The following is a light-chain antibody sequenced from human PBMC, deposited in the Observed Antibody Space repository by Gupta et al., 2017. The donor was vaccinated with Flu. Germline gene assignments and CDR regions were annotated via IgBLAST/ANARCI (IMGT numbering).Light chain of an antibody. J-gene: IGKJ2*02. CDR2: VAS. CDR3: QQLNSYPRT. Sequence: PSVQSAAVGDEAAITCRASQSIRDYLAWYQQKPGKAPKLLISVASTLQSGVPSRFSGTASGTEFTLTISSLQPEDFATYYCQQLNSYPRTFGQGTKLEIK. CDR1: QSIRDY. V-gene: IGKV1-9*01.